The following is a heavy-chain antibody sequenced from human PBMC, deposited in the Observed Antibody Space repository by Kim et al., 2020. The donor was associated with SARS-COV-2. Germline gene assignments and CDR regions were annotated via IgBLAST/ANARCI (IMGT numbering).Heavy chain of an antibody. Sequence: PSETLSLTCSVSGDSMSPYYWSWIRQSPGKGLEWIGYISYSGSATYNPSLKTRLTISVATPNNQFYLELSSVTAADTAIYYCAKTSGVYGNTYAGGFYYMDIWGKGTTVTVSS. CDR2: ISYSGSA. J-gene: IGHJ6*03. CDR1: GDSMSPYY. V-gene: IGHV4-59*08. CDR3: AKTSGVYGNTYAGGFYYMDI. D-gene: IGHD3-10*01.